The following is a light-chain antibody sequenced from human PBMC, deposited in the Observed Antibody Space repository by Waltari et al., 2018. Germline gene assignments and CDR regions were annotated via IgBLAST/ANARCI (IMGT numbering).Light chain of an antibody. J-gene: IGLJ2*01. CDR3: NSRDSGGNHVV. CDR1: SLRSYY. Sequence: SSELTQDPAVSVALGQTVRITCQGDSLRSYYASWYQQKPGQAPLLVIFDKDNRPSGIPERFSGSGSGNTASLTITGAQAEDEADYYCNSRDSGGNHVVFGGGTHLTVL. V-gene: IGLV3-19*01. CDR2: DKD.